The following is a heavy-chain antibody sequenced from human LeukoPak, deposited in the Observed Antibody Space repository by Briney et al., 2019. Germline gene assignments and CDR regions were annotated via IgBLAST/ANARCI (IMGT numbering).Heavy chain of an antibody. V-gene: IGHV3-30*03. J-gene: IGHJ4*02. CDR3: ARDARLYKWELLAY. CDR1: GFTFSTYS. CDR2: MSYDEKYK. Sequence: GGSLRLSCAASGFTFSTYSMNWVRQAPGKGLEWVAVMSYDEKYKIYADSVKGRFTISRDNSKNTVYLQMDNLRPEDTAVYYCARDARLYKWELLAYWGQGTLVTVSS. D-gene: IGHD1-26*01.